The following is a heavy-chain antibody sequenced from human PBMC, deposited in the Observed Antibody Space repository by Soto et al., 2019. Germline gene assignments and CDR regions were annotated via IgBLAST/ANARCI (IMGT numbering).Heavy chain of an antibody. D-gene: IGHD1-26*01. J-gene: IGHJ4*02. Sequence: EVQLKEAGENLVQPGRSLRLTCAASGFTFDNYAMHWVRQAPGKGLEWVSSISWNSGSIGYADSVKGRFTISRDNAKNSLYLQLNSLRAEDTALYYCAKALFAYSTSSAKDSWGQGTLVTVSS. CDR2: ISWNSGSI. V-gene: IGHV3-9*01. CDR1: GFTFDNYA. CDR3: AKALFAYSTSSAKDS.